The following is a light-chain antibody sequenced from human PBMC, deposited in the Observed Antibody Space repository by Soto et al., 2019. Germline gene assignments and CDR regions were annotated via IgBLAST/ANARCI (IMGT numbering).Light chain of an antibody. CDR3: SSYTSSSTWV. V-gene: IGLV2-14*01. CDR1: SSDVGGYKY. Sequence: QSALTQPASVSGSPGQSITISCTGTSSDVGGYKYVSWYQQHPGKAPKLMIYEVSNRPSGVSNRFSGSKSGNTGSLTISGLQAEDEAEYYCSSYTSSSTWVFGGGTKLTVL. J-gene: IGLJ3*02. CDR2: EVS.